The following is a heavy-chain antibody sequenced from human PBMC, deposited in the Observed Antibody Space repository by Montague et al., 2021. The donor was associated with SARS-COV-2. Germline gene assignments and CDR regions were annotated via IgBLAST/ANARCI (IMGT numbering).Heavy chain of an antibody. V-gene: IGHV4-31*03. Sequence: TLSLTCTVYGDSISSGGYFWNWIRQHPEKGLEYIGYISYSGSTDYXXXVRSRVSISMDTSENQFSLKMNSVTAADTAVYYCAESGRLWSSNPFEYWGQGALVTVSS. J-gene: IGHJ4*02. CDR1: GDSISSGGYF. CDR2: ISYSGST. CDR3: AESGRLWSSNPFEY. D-gene: IGHD2-21*01.